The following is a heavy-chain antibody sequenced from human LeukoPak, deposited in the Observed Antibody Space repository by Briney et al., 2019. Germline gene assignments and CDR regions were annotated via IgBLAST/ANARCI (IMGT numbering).Heavy chain of an antibody. CDR2: INPNSGGT. Sequence: ASVKVSCKASGYTFTGHYIHWVRQAPGQGLEWMGWINPNSGGTNYAQKFQGRVTMTRDTSISTAYMELSRLRSDDTAVYYCASVVVGANNWFDPWGQGTLVTVSS. J-gene: IGHJ5*02. D-gene: IGHD1-26*01. CDR3: ASVVVGANNWFDP. V-gene: IGHV1-2*02. CDR1: GYTFTGHY.